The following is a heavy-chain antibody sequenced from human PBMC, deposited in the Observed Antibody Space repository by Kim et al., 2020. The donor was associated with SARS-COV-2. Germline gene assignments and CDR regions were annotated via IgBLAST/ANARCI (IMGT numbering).Heavy chain of an antibody. D-gene: IGHD1-26*01. Sequence: SGKGRITISREHSKNTLYLQMDSLGAEDTAVYYCAKQFAGGYKTYYFDYWGQGTLVTVSS. CDR3: AKQFAGGYKTYYFDY. J-gene: IGHJ4*02. V-gene: IGHV3-30*02.